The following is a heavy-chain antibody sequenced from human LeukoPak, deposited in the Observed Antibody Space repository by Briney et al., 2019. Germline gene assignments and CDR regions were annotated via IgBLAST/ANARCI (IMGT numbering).Heavy chain of an antibody. V-gene: IGHV4-34*01. J-gene: IGHJ6*02. CDR1: GGSFSGYY. D-gene: IGHD3-10*01. CDR2: INHSGIT. CDR3: ARDSGGWRPPHVYYYYGMDV. Sequence: SETLSLTCGVYGGSFSGYYWSWIRQPPGKGLEWIGEINHSGITNYNPSLKSRVTISVDTSNNQISLKLSSVTAADTAVYYCARDSGGWRPPHVYYYYGMDVWGQGTTVTVSS.